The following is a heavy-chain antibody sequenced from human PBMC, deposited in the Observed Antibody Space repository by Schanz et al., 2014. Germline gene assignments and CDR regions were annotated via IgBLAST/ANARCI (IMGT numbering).Heavy chain of an antibody. Sequence: EVQLVESGGGLVQPGGSLRLSCAASGFSVGNKYMNWVRQAPGKGLEWVSAISGSGGSTYYADSVKGRFTISRDNSKNTLYLQMNSLRAEDTAVYCCAKGRFGELSAFDIWGQGTMVTVSS. CDR2: ISGSGGST. J-gene: IGHJ3*02. V-gene: IGHV3-23*04. CDR1: GFSVGNKY. CDR3: AKGRFGELSAFDI. D-gene: IGHD3-10*01.